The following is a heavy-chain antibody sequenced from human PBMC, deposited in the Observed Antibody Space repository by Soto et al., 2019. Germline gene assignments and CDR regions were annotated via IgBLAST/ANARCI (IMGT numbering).Heavy chain of an antibody. J-gene: IGHJ4*02. D-gene: IGHD5-18*01. CDR1: GGTFSSYT. Sequence: QVQLVQSGAEVKKPGSSVKVSCKASGGTFSSYTISWLRQAPGQGLEWMGRIIPILGIANYAQKFQGRVTIAADKSTSTAYLELSSLRSEDTAVYYCARVGYSYPDYWGQGTLVTVSS. CDR3: ARVGYSYPDY. V-gene: IGHV1-69*02. CDR2: IIPILGIA.